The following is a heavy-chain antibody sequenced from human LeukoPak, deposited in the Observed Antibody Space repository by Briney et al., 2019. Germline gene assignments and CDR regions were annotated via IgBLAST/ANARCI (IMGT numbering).Heavy chain of an antibody. Sequence: GGSLRLSCAASGFTFSSYSMNWVRQAPGKGPEWVSSISSSSSYIYYADSVKGRFTISRDNAKNSLYLQMNSLRAEDTAVYYCARDVWHGSGGPDAFDIWGQGTMVTVSS. J-gene: IGHJ3*02. CDR3: ARDVWHGSGGPDAFDI. V-gene: IGHV3-21*01. D-gene: IGHD3-10*01. CDR1: GFTFSSYS. CDR2: ISSSSSYI.